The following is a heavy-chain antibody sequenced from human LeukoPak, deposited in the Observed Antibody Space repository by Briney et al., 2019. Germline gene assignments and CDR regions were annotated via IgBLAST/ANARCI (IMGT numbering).Heavy chain of an antibody. V-gene: IGHV3-30*18. Sequence: PGGSLRLSCAASGFTFSSYGMHWVRQAPGKGLEWVAVISYDRSNKYYADSVKGRFTISRDNSKNTLYLQMNSQRAEDTAVYYCAKEKGELLWFGELNYWGQGTLVTVSS. CDR3: AKEKGELLWFGELNY. CDR2: ISYDRSNK. CDR1: GFTFSSYG. J-gene: IGHJ4*02. D-gene: IGHD3-10*01.